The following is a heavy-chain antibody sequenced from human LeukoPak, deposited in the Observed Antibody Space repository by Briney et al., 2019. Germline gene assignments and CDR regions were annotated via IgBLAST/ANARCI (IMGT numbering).Heavy chain of an antibody. CDR1: GFTFSSYS. J-gene: IGHJ4*02. D-gene: IGHD6-19*01. V-gene: IGHV3-48*01. CDR2: ISSSSSTI. CDR3: AREGSGFDY. Sequence: GGSLRLSCAASGFTFSSYSMNWVRQAPGKGLEWVSYISSSSSTIYYADSVKGRFTISRDNAKNSLYLQMNSLRAEDTAVYYCAREGSGFDYWGQGTLVTVSS.